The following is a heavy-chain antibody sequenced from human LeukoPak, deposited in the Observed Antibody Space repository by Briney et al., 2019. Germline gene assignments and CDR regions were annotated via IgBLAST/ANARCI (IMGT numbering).Heavy chain of an antibody. CDR2: IYYSGST. J-gene: IGHJ4*02. CDR3: ARGSEQQLYYFDY. V-gene: IGHV4-59*01. D-gene: IGHD6-13*01. Sequence: PSETLSLTCTVSGGSISSYYWSWIRQPPGKGLEWIGYIYYSGSTNYNPSLKSRVTISVDTSKNQFSLKLSSVTAADTAVYYCARGSEQQLYYFDYWGQGTLVTVSS. CDR1: GGSISSYY.